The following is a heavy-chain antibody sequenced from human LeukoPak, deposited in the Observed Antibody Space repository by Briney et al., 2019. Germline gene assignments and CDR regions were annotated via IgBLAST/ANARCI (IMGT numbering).Heavy chain of an antibody. V-gene: IGHV6-1*01. Sequence: SQTLSLTCAISGDSVSINSVTWNWIRQSPSRGLEWLGRTYYRSTWYNDCAVSVRGRITVNPDTSKNQFSLHLNSVTPEDTAVYYCARRLTQYDCFDPWGQGILVTVSS. D-gene: IGHD2-2*01. CDR2: TYYRSTWYN. J-gene: IGHJ5*02. CDR1: GDSVSINSVT. CDR3: ARRLTQYDCFDP.